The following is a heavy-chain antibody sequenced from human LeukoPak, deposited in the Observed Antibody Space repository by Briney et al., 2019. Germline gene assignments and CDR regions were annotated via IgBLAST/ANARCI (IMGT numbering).Heavy chain of an antibody. Sequence: GSLRLSCAASGFTFSTYAMSWGRQIPGKGLGWIGRIYYSGSTYYNPSLKRRVTISVDTSQKQFSLKMSAVTAAGTPLYYCGRQDYYGSGSYYWGEGTLVTVSS. CDR3: GRQDYYGSGSYY. J-gene: IGHJ4*02. V-gene: IGHV4-39*01. D-gene: IGHD3-10*01. CDR1: GFTFSTYA. CDR2: IYYSGST.